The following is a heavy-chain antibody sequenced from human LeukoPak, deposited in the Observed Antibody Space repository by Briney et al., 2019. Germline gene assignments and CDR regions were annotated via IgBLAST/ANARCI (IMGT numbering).Heavy chain of an antibody. CDR3: ARDLTYYYGSGSYFAFDI. J-gene: IGHJ3*02. CDR1: GFTFSSYW. CDR2: INSDGSST. V-gene: IGHV3-74*01. Sequence: PGGFLRLSCAASGFTFSSYWMHWVRQAPGKGLVWVSRINSDGSSTSYADSVKGRFTISRDNAKNTLYLQMNSLRAEDTAVYYCARDLTYYYGSGSYFAFDIWGQGTMVTVSS. D-gene: IGHD3-10*01.